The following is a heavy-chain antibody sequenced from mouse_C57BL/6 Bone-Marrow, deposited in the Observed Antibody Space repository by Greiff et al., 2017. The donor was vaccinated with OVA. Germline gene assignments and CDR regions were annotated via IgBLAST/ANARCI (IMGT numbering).Heavy chain of an antibody. CDR3: ARRLLRYYFDY. CDR2: IYPRSGNT. V-gene: IGHV1-81*01. CDR1: GYTFTSYG. D-gene: IGHD1-1*01. Sequence: LQESGAELARPGASVKLSCKASGYTFTSYGISWVKQRTGQGLEWIGEIYPRSGNTYYNEKFKGKATLTADKSSSTAYMELRSLTSEDSAVYFCARRLLRYYFDYWGQGTTLTVSS. J-gene: IGHJ2*01.